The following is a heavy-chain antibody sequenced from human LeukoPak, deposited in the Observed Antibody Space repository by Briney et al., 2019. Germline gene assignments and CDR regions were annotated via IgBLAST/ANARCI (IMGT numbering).Heavy chain of an antibody. D-gene: IGHD3-10*01. CDR3: ARRPGRGRFDP. V-gene: IGHV4-39*01. Sequence: SETLSLTCTVSGGSISSGGYYWGWIRQPPGKGLEWIGSVYYTGNPYYNPPLKSRVTIFVDRSKNQFSLNLTSVTAADTAVYYCARRPGRGRFDPWGQGTLVSVSS. CDR2: VYYTGNP. J-gene: IGHJ5*02. CDR1: GGSISSGGYY.